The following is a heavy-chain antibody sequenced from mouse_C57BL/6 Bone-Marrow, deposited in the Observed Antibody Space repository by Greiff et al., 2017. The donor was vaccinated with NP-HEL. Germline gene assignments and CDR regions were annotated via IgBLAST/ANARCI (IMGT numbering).Heavy chain of an antibody. V-gene: IGHV5-12*01. CDR1: GFTFSDYY. Sequence: EVKLVESGGGLVQPGGSLKLSCAASGFTFSDYYMYWVRQTPEKRLEWVAYISNGGGSTYYPNTVKGRFTISRDNTKNTLYLQMSRLKSEDTAMYYCARHDLYYYGTWFAYWGQGTLVTVSA. J-gene: IGHJ3*01. CDR2: ISNGGGST. D-gene: IGHD1-1*01. CDR3: ARHDLYYYGTWFAY.